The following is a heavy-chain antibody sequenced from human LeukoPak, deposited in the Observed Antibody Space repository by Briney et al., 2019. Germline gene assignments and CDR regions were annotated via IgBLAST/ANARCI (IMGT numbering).Heavy chain of an antibody. Sequence: GGSLRLSCAASGFTVSNNYMSWVRQAPGKGLEWVSVIYSGGSTYYADSVKGRFTISRDNSKNTLYLQMNGLRAEDTAVYYCARIYVWGSYSPYYFDYWSQGILVTVSS. CDR2: IYSGGST. V-gene: IGHV3-53*01. D-gene: IGHD3-16*01. CDR3: ARIYVWGSYSPYYFDY. J-gene: IGHJ4*02. CDR1: GFTVSNNY.